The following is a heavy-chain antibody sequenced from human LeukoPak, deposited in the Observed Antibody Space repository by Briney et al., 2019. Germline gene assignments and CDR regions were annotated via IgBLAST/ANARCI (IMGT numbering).Heavy chain of an antibody. CDR2: TSSKPCGATP. CDR3: TRANTVFTDY. V-gene: IGHV3-49*03. Sequence: GGSLRLSCTGSGFTFGDFSTTWFRQAPGKGLEWVGFTSSKPCGATPEYAASVRGRFIISRDDSKSIAHLQMNSLKVKDSAVYFCTRANTVFTDYWGQGTLVTVSS. CDR1: GFTFGDFS. J-gene: IGHJ4*02. D-gene: IGHD4-11*01.